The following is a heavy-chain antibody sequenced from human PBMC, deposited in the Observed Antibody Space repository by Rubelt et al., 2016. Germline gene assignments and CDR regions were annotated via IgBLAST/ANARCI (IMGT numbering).Heavy chain of an antibody. D-gene: IGHD3-9*01. J-gene: IGHJ6*02. V-gene: IGHV3-33*01. CDR3: ARDHDRLTYTYYDILTGYYYYYYGMDV. CDR2: IWYDGSNK. Sequence: GKGLEWVAVIWYDGSNKYYADSVKGRFTISRDNSKNSLYLQMNSLRDEDTAVYYCARDHDRLTYTYYDILTGYYYYYYGMDVWGQGTTATVSS.